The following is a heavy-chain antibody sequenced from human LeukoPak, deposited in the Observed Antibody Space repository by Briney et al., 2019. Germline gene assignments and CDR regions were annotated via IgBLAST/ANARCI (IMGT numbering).Heavy chain of an antibody. J-gene: IGHJ6*03. CDR2: IYYSGST. D-gene: IGHD2-2*01. CDR3: ARDRTHCSSTSCYDKPNYYYYMDV. CDR1: GGSISSSSYY. Sequence: SETLSLTCTVSGGSISSSSYYWGWIRQPPGKGLEWIGSIYYSGSTYYNPSLKSRVTISVDTSKNQFSLKLSSVTAADTAVYYCARDRTHCSSTSCYDKPNYYYYMDVWGKGTTVTISS. V-gene: IGHV4-39*07.